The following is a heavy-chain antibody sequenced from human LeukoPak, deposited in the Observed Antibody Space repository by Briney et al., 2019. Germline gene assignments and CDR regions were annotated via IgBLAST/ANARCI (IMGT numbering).Heavy chain of an antibody. Sequence: PSETLSLTCTVSGGSISSGDYYWSWIRQPPGKGLEWIGYIYYSGSTYYNPSLKSRVTISVDTSKNQFSLKLSSVTAADTAVFYCARINYYGNSAFDYWGQGTLVTVSS. D-gene: IGHD3-22*01. CDR3: ARINYYGNSAFDY. J-gene: IGHJ4*02. V-gene: IGHV4-30-4*01. CDR2: IYYSGST. CDR1: GGSISSGDYY.